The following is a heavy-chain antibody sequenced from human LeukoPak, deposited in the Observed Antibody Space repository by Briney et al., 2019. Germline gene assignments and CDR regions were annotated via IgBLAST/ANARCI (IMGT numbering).Heavy chain of an antibody. Sequence: PGGSLRLSCAASGFTFSSYAMHWVRQAPGKGLEWVAVISYDGSNKYYADSVKGRFTISRDNSKNTLYLQMNSLRAEDTAVYYCARTPITIFGVSYYYYGMDVWGQGTTVTVSS. V-gene: IGHV3-30-3*01. J-gene: IGHJ6*02. CDR1: GFTFSSYA. CDR3: ARTPITIFGVSYYYYGMDV. D-gene: IGHD3-3*01. CDR2: ISYDGSNK.